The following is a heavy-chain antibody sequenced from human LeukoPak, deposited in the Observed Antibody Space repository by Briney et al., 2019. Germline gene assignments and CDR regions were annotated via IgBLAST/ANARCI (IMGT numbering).Heavy chain of an antibody. CDR3: ARDPYYGSGSYYIL. J-gene: IGHJ4*02. Sequence: PGGSLTLSCAASGFTFSSYGMHWVRQAPGEGLEWVAVIWYDGSNKYYADSVKGRFTISRDNSKNTLYLQMNSLRAEDTAVYYCARDPYYGSGSYYILWGQGTLVTVSS. V-gene: IGHV3-33*01. CDR2: IWYDGSNK. CDR1: GFTFSSYG. D-gene: IGHD3-10*01.